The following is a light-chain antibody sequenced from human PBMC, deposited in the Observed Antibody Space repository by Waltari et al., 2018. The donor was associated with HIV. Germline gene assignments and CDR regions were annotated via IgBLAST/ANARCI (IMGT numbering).Light chain of an antibody. CDR2: STS. Sequence: QTVVTQEPSFSVSPGGTVTLTCGLPSAPVSFLHYARWYQQTPGRTPRTLIYSTSTRSSGVPGRFSGSILGDKAALTITGAQADDESDYYCVLYMGSGSWMFGGGTKLTVL. V-gene: IGLV8-61*01. CDR3: VLYMGSGSWM. J-gene: IGLJ3*02. CDR1: SAPVSFLHY.